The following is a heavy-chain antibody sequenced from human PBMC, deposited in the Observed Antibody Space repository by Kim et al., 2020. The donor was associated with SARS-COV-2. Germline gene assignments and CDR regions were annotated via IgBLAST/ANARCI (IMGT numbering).Heavy chain of an antibody. CDR3: ARVKQWQNMYYFDY. J-gene: IGHJ4*02. CDR2: ISSSSSYI. D-gene: IGHD6-19*01. Sequence: GGSLRLSCAASGFTFSSYSMNWVRQAPGKGLEWVSSISSSSSYIYYADSVKGRFTISRDNAKNSLYLQMNSLRAEDTAVYYCARVKQWQNMYYFDYWGQGTLVTVSS. CDR1: GFTFSSYS. V-gene: IGHV3-21*01.